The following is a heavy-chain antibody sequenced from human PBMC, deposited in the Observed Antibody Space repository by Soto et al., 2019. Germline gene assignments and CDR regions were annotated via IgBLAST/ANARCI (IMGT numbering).Heavy chain of an antibody. CDR1: GGSISSSSYY. CDR3: ARRYYDILTGYRRFDP. V-gene: IGHV4-39*01. CDR2: IYYSGST. D-gene: IGHD3-9*01. Sequence: QLQLQESGPGLVKPSETLSLTCTVSGGSISSSSYYWGWIRQPPGKGLEWIGSIYYSGSTYYNPSLKSRVTISVETSKNQFSLKLSSVTAADTAVYYCARRYYDILTGYRRFDPWGQGTLVTVSS. J-gene: IGHJ5*02.